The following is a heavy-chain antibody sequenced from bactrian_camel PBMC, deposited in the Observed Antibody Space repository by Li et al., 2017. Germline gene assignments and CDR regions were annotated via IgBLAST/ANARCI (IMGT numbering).Heavy chain of an antibody. CDR2: IMQDSPRT. CDR1: GFTFKNFP. D-gene: IGHD3*01. V-gene: IGHV3S2*01. J-gene: IGHJ4*01. Sequence: VQLVESGGGSAQPGGSLRLTCVASGFTFKNFPMTWVRQRPGQGLEWVASIMQDSPRTEYTESVKGRFTISRDNAKDTLYLQMNSLKIEDTAVYYCALGSSRQATMTARGKGTQVTVS.